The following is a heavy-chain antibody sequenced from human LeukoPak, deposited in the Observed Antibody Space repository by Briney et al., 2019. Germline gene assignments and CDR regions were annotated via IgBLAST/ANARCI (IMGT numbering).Heavy chain of an antibody. J-gene: IGHJ4*02. V-gene: IGHV1-2*02. CDR2: INPNSGGT. D-gene: IGHD2-21*02. CDR3: ARDLGHIVVVTAQYYFDY. CDR1: GYIFTGYY. Sequence: ASVKVSCKASGYIFTGYYMHWVRQAPGQGLEWMGWINPNSGGTNYAQKFQGRVTMTRDTSISTAYMELSRLRSDDTAVYYCARDLGHIVVVTAQYYFDYWGQGTLVTVSS.